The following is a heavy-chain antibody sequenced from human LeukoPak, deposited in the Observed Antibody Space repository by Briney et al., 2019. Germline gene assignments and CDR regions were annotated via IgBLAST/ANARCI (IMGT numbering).Heavy chain of an antibody. CDR2: IYPGDSDT. V-gene: IGHV5-51*01. CDR1: GDNFGTYW. Sequence: GASLQISSKGSGDNFGTYWIGWVRHMPGRGLEWMGIIYPGDSDTKYSPSFQGQVTISADKSTSTAYLQWSSLKTSDTAIYYCARPDRGSPWGQGTLVTVSS. J-gene: IGHJ5*02. CDR3: ARPDRGSP.